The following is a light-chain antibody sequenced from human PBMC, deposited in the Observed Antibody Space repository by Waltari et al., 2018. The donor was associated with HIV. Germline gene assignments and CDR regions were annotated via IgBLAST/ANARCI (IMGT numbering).Light chain of an antibody. CDR3: TSYTSGATWV. CDR1: SSDVGNYNY. Sequence: QSALTQPASVSGSPGQSITISCTGTSSDVGNYNYVSWFQHHPDTAHKLIIFDVNKRPSGISSRFSGSKSGKTASLIISGLQPEDEADYFCTSYTSGATWVFGGGTRVTVL. V-gene: IGLV2-14*02. CDR2: DVN. J-gene: IGLJ3*02.